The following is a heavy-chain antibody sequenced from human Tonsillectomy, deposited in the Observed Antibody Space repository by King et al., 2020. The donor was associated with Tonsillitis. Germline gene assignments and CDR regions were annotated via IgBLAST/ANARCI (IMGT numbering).Heavy chain of an antibody. Sequence: VQLVESGGGVVQPGTSLRLSCEVSAFTFRTYVLDWVRQAPGKGLEWVAVISYDGKNKVYAESVKGRFTISRDNSKKTLFMQLNSLGPEDTAVYYCAVRRDCSDSNCYNAFYIWGQGTMVTVSS. CDR3: AVRRDCSDSNCYNAFYI. D-gene: IGHD2-2*02. V-gene: IGHV3-30*04. CDR1: AFTFRTYV. CDR2: ISYDGKNK. J-gene: IGHJ3*02.